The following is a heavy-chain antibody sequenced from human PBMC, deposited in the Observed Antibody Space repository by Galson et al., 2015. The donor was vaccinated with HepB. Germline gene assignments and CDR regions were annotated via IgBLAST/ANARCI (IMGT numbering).Heavy chain of an antibody. Sequence: SLRLSCAASGFTFSSYGMHWVRQAPGKGLEWVAVISYDGSNKYYADSVKGRFTISRDNSKNTLYLQMNSLRAEDTAVYYCAKVTCSTSCHGALGYWGQGTLVTVSS. D-gene: IGHD2-2*01. V-gene: IGHV3-30*18. CDR1: GFTFSSYG. J-gene: IGHJ4*02. CDR2: ISYDGSNK. CDR3: AKVTCSTSCHGALGY.